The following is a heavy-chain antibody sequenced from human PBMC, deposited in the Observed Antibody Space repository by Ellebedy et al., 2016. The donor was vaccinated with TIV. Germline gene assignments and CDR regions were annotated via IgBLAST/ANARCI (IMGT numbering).Heavy chain of an antibody. Sequence: SETLSLTXAVYGGSFSDYYWNWIRQPPGKGLEWIGEVKHSGSTNYNPSLKSRVTLSVDMSKSQFSLKLNSVTAADTAVYYCARLMQSRDRSHWYFDIWGRGTLVTVSS. J-gene: IGHJ2*01. CDR3: ARLMQSRDRSHWYFDI. CDR2: VKHSGST. D-gene: IGHD1-14*01. CDR1: GGSFSDYY. V-gene: IGHV4-34*01.